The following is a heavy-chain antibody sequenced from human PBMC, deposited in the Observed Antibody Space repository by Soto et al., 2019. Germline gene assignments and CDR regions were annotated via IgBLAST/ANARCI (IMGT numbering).Heavy chain of an antibody. CDR1: GFTFSSYA. V-gene: IGHV3-23*01. CDR3: ANSPWVVVPAAKYNWFDP. J-gene: IGHJ5*02. CDR2: ISGSGGST. Sequence: PGGSLRLSCAASGFTFSSYAMSWVRQAPGRGLEWVSAISGSGGSTYYADSVKGRFTISRDNSKNTLYLQMNSLRAEDTAVYYCANSPWVVVPAAKYNWFDPWGQGTLVTAPQ. D-gene: IGHD2-2*01.